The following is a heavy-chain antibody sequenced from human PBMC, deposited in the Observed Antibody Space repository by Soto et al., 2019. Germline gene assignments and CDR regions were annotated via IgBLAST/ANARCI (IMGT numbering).Heavy chain of an antibody. CDR1: GFSFSSCA. Sequence: GGSLRLSCAASGFSFSSCALNWVRQAPGKGLEWVSTISGRGGRAYYADSVKGRFTISRDNSKNALYLQLDSLRAEDTAVYYCAKDRSQGAVAGTSDFDYWGQGTLVTVSS. CDR3: AKDRSQGAVAGTSDFDY. J-gene: IGHJ4*02. V-gene: IGHV3-23*01. D-gene: IGHD6-19*01. CDR2: ISGRGGRA.